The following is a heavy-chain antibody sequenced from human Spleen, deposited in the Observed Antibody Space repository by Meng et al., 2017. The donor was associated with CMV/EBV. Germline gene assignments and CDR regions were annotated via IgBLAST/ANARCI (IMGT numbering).Heavy chain of an antibody. Sequence: SETLSLTCTVSGGSISSYYWSWIQQPPGKGLEWIGYIYYSGSTNYNPSLKSRVTISVDTSKNQFSLKLSSVTAADTAVYYCARVNDFWSGSRIYYYYGMDVWGQGTTVTVSS. J-gene: IGHJ6*02. CDR2: IYYSGST. V-gene: IGHV4-59*01. CDR1: GGSISSYY. D-gene: IGHD3-3*01. CDR3: ARVNDFWSGSRIYYYYGMDV.